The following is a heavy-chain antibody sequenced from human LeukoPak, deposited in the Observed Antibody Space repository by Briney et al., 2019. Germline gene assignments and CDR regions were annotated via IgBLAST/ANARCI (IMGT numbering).Heavy chain of an antibody. J-gene: IGHJ5*02. CDR3: AGDKETTGNGRPNWFDP. Sequence: SETLSLTCAVSGYSISSGYYWGWIRQPPGKGLQWIGSIFQRGYSYYNPSLKSRVTISVDTSRNQFSLKLSSVTAADTAVYYCAGDKETTGNGRPNWFDPWGQGTMVTVSS. CDR1: GYSISSGYY. D-gene: IGHD1-1*01. CDR2: IFQRGYS. V-gene: IGHV4-38-2*01.